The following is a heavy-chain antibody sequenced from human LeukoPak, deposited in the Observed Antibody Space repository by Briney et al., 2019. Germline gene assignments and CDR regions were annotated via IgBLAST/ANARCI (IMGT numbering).Heavy chain of an antibody. CDR3: ARVIEAKDHQYYYYYMDV. D-gene: IGHD2-21*01. J-gene: IGHJ6*03. CDR1: GYIFTDYY. V-gene: IGHV1-2*02. Sequence: ASVKVSCKASGYIFTDYYIHWVRQAPGQGLECMGCINPDSGATRYAQRFQGTVTMTRDTSLNTAYMELTWLTSDDTALYYCARVIEAKDHQYYYYYMDVWGKGTSVTVSS. CDR2: INPDSGAT.